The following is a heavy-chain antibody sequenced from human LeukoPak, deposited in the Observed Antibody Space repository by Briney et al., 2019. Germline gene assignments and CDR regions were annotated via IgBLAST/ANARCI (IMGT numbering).Heavy chain of an antibody. J-gene: IGHJ4*02. CDR3: ASNTPDYGDYIDY. D-gene: IGHD4-17*01. Sequence: SETLSLTCTVSGGSISSGDYSWSWIRQPPGKGLGWIGYIYYSGSTYYDPSLKSRVTISVDTSKNQFSLKLSSVTAADTAVYYCASNTPDYGDYIDYWGQGTLVTVSS. CDR2: IYYSGST. CDR1: GGSISSGDYS. V-gene: IGHV4-30-4*01.